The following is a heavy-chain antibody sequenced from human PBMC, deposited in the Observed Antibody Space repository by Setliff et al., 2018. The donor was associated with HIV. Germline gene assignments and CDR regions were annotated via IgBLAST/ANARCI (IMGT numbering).Heavy chain of an antibody. D-gene: IGHD3-16*01. J-gene: IGHJ4*02. CDR2: IGSSNHGI. CDR1: GFNFKTYG. CDR3: AAVPWGHSSLIIDH. Sequence: GGSLRLSCAASGFNFKTYGMTWVRQAPGKGLDWVAHIGSSNHGIHYTASVRGRFTVSRDNAKNSVYLQMHSLRVEDTAVYYCAAVPWGHSSLIIDHWGQGTPVTVSS. V-gene: IGHV3-48*04.